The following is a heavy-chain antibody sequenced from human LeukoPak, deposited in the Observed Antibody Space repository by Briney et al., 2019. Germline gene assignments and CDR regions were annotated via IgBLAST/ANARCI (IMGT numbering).Heavy chain of an antibody. CDR1: GYTFTSYG. CDR3: TRSVRNGHIDY. CDR2: INPNSGNT. V-gene: IGHV1-8*02. Sequence: ASVKVSCKASGYTFTSYGINWVRQAPGQGLEWMGWINPNSGNTGYAQKFQGRVTMTRNTSISTAYMELSSLRFEDTAVYYCTRSVRNGHIDYWGQGTLVTVSS. J-gene: IGHJ4*02. D-gene: IGHD2-21*01.